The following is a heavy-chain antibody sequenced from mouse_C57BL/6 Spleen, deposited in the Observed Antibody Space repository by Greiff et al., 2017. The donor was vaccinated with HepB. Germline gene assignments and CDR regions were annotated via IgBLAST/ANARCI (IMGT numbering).Heavy chain of an antibody. CDR3: ARDDSWYFDV. V-gene: IGHV1-55*01. Sequence: QVQLQQPGAELVKPGASVKMSCKASGYTFTSYWITWVKQRPGQGLEWIGDIYPGSGSTNYNEKFKGKATLTVDTSSSTAYMQLSSLTSEDSAVYYCARDDSWYFDVWGTGTTVTVSS. CDR2: IYPGSGST. J-gene: IGHJ1*03. CDR1: GYTFTSYW.